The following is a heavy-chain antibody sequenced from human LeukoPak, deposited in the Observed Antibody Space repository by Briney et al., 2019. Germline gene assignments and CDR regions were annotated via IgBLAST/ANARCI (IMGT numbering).Heavy chain of an antibody. Sequence: GSLRLSCAASGFTFGSYAMSWVRQPPGKGLEWIGCIFYTGSTNYDPSLKSRVTISLDTSQNQFSLRLTSVTAADTAVYYCARQPSGYYDKSGYYPYYFDYWGQGALVTVSS. D-gene: IGHD3-22*01. CDR3: ARQPSGYYDKSGYYPYYFDY. J-gene: IGHJ4*02. CDR1: GFTFGSYA. CDR2: IFYTGST. V-gene: IGHV4-59*08.